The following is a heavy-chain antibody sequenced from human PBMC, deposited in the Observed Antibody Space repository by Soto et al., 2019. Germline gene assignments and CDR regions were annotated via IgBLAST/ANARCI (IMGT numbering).Heavy chain of an antibody. Sequence: EVQLLESGGGFVQHGESLRLSCAASGFTFSLSAMSWVRQAPGRGLEWVSSISGGGGATEYAESVKGRFTISRDNSKDTVHLQMNSLRAEDTAIYYCAQGPEYDILTGGDHWGHGALVSVSS. CDR1: GFTFSLSA. J-gene: IGHJ1*01. D-gene: IGHD3-9*01. CDR3: AQGPEYDILTGGDH. V-gene: IGHV3-23*01. CDR2: ISGGGGAT.